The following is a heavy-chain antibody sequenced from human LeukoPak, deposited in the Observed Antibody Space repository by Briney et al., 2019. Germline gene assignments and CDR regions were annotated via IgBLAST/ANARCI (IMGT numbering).Heavy chain of an antibody. CDR1: GFTFNNYW. CDR2: IKQDGSEK. D-gene: IGHD3-22*01. V-gene: IGHV3-7*01. CDR3: ARDMEYYDSSGYSAHLDY. Sequence: GSLRLSCAASGFTFNNYWMGWARQAPGKGLEWVANIKQDGSEKYYVDSVKGRFTISKDNAKNSLYLQMNSLRAEDTAVYYCARDMEYYDSSGYSAHLDYWGQGTLVTVSS. J-gene: IGHJ4*02.